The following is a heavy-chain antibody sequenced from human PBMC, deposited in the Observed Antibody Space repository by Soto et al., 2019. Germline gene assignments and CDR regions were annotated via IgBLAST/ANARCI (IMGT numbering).Heavy chain of an antibody. CDR2: ISCSGSTI. V-gene: IGHV3-48*03. J-gene: IGHJ6*02. CDR3: ARDRIAARHYYYYYGMDV. CDR1: GFPFSSYE. D-gene: IGHD6-6*01. Sequence: EVQLVESGGGLVQPGGSLRLSCAASGFPFSSYEMNWVRQAPGKGLEWVSYISCSGSTIYYADSVKGRFTISRDNATNSLYLQMNSLRAEDTAVYYCARDRIAARHYYYYYGMDVWGQGTTVTVSS.